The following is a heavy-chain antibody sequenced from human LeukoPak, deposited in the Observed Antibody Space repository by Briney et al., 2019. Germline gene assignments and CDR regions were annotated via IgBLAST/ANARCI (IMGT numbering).Heavy chain of an antibody. CDR2: IYYSGST. Sequence: SGTLSLTCAVSSGSISSSSYYWGWIRQPPGKGLEWIGSIYYSGSTYYNPSLKSRVTISVDTSKNQFSLKLSSVTAADTAVYYCAKARGSTVTYDAFDIWGQGTMVTVSS. CDR3: AKARGSTVTYDAFDI. CDR1: SGSISSSSYY. J-gene: IGHJ3*02. V-gene: IGHV4-39*07. D-gene: IGHD4-17*01.